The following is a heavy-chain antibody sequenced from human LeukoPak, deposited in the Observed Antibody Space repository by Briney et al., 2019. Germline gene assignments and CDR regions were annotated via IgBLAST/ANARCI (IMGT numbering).Heavy chain of an antibody. CDR2: ITGSSSFI. CDR3: ARNYDSSGYGYNWFDP. Sequence: GGSLRLSCAASGFTFSSYWMSWVRQAPGKGLEWVSSITGSSSFIYYADSVKGRFTISRDNAKNSLHLQMNSLRAEDTAVYYCARNYDSSGYGYNWFDPWGQGTLVTVSS. V-gene: IGHV3-21*01. D-gene: IGHD3-22*01. CDR1: GFTFSSYW. J-gene: IGHJ5*02.